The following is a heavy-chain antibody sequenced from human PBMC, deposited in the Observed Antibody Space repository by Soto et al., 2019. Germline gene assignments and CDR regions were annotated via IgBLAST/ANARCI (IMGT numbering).Heavy chain of an antibody. D-gene: IGHD5-18*01. Sequence: SETLSLTCTVSGGSVHNGSYYWSWLRQPPGKGLEWIGYIYYTGTTNYNPSLKSHVTISVDTSKNQFSLKVKSVTAADTAVYFCARNSSGYIYGSYFDYWGQGNLVTVSS. CDR1: GGSVHNGSYY. CDR2: IYYTGTT. CDR3: ARNSSGYIYGSYFDY. V-gene: IGHV4-61*01. J-gene: IGHJ4*02.